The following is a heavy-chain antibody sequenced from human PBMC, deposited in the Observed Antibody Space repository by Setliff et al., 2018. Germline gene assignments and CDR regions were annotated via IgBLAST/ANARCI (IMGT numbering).Heavy chain of an antibody. V-gene: IGHV3-7*01. D-gene: IGHD3-16*01. CDR3: SSDGGEY. CDR2: IKQDGSEK. CDR1: GFTFSSYW. J-gene: IGHJ4*02. Sequence: PGGSLGLSCSASGFTFSSYWMSWVRQAPGKGLEWVANIKQDGSEKYYVDSVKGRFTISRDHANNSLYLQMNSLRGEDTAVYYCSSDGGEYWGQGTLVTVSS.